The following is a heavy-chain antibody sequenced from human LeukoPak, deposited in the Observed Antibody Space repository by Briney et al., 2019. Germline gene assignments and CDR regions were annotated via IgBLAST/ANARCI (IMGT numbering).Heavy chain of an antibody. CDR3: AGDQEGFDY. Sequence: ASVKVSCKASGYTFTSNYIHWVRQAPGQGLEWMGMIYPRDGSTSYAQKFQGRVTVTRDTSTSTVHMELSGLRSEDTAVYYCAGDQEGFDYWGQGTLVTVSS. J-gene: IGHJ4*02. V-gene: IGHV1-46*01. CDR1: GYTFTSNY. CDR2: IYPRDGST.